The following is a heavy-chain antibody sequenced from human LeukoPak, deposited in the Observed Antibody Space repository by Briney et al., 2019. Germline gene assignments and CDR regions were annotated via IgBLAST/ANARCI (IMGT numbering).Heavy chain of an antibody. V-gene: IGHV4-34*01. Sequence: SETLSLTCAVYGGSFSGYYWSWIRQPPGKGLEWIGEINHSGSTNYNPSLKSRVTIPVDTSKNQFSLKLSSVTAADTAVYYCASSVDTSMVNYWGQGTLVTVSP. D-gene: IGHD5-18*01. CDR1: GGSFSGYY. CDR2: INHSGST. J-gene: IGHJ4*02. CDR3: ASSVDTSMVNY.